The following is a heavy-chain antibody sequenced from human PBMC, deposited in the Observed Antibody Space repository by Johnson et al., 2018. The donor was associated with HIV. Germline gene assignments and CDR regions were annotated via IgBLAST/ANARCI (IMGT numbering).Heavy chain of an antibody. Sequence: EVQLLESGGGLVQPGRSLRLSCAASGFTFDDYGMSWVRQAQGKGLEWVSGISWNGDRTGYADSVKGRFSISRDNAKNSLYLQMNSLRAEDTALYYCARATYYYESSGYLTRPRAFDIWGQGTMVTVSS. D-gene: IGHD3-22*01. CDR2: ISWNGDRT. CDR1: GFTFDDYG. CDR3: ARATYYYESSGYLTRPRAFDI. V-gene: IGHV3-20*04. J-gene: IGHJ3*02.